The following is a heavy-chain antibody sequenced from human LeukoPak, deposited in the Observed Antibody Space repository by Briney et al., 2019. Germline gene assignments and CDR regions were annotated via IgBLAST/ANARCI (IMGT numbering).Heavy chain of an antibody. CDR1: GDSVSSNSAA. D-gene: IGHD2-15*01. Sequence: SQTLSLTCAISGDSVSSNSAAWNWIRQSPSRGLEWLGRTYYRSKWSNDYALSVKSRITINPDTSQNQFSLQLNSLTPEDTAVYFCARAPIGGWYFDLWGRGTLVTVSS. J-gene: IGHJ2*01. V-gene: IGHV6-1*01. CDR2: TYYRSKWSN. CDR3: ARAPIGGWYFDL.